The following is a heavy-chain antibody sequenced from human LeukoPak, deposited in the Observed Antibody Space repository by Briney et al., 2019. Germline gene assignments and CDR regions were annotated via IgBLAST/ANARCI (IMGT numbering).Heavy chain of an antibody. CDR3: ARAIDYYDSSGYYYY. CDR1: GFTFSSYS. Sequence: GGSLRLSCAASGFTFSSYSMNWVRQAPGKGLEWVSSISSSSSYIYYADSVKGRFTISRDNAKNSLYLQMNSLRAEDTAVYYCARAIDYYDSSGYYYYWGQGTLVTVSS. V-gene: IGHV3-21*01. CDR2: ISSSSSYI. D-gene: IGHD3-22*01. J-gene: IGHJ4*02.